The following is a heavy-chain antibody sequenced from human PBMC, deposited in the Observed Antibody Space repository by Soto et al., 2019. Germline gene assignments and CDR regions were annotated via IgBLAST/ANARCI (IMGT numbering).Heavy chain of an antibody. CDR3: ARSYNYGSYWYFDL. D-gene: IGHD3-10*01. J-gene: IGHJ2*01. V-gene: IGHV1-18*04. CDR1: GYTFSDYG. Sequence: ASVKVSCKASGYTFSDYGITWVRQAPGQGLEWMGWISISSGNTHFEESLQGRVTMTSDKTSTAYMELWRLRSDDSAMYYCARSYNYGSYWYFDLWGRGTLVTVSS. CDR2: ISISSGNT.